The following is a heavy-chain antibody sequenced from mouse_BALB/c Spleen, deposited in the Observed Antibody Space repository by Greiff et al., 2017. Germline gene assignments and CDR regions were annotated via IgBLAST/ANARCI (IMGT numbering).Heavy chain of an antibody. D-gene: IGHD2-4*01. Sequence: QVQLQQSGAELVRPGTSVKISCKASGYTFTNYWLGWVKQRPGHGLEWIGDIYPGGGYTNYNEKFKGKAIVTADTSSSTAYMQLSSLTSEDSAVYFCATDYDRYFDYWGQGTTLTVSA. V-gene: IGHV1-63*02. CDR1: GYTFTNYW. J-gene: IGHJ2*01. CDR2: IYPGGGYT. CDR3: ATDYDRYFDY.